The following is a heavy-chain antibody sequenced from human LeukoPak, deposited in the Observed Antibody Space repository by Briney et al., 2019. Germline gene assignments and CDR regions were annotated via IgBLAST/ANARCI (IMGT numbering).Heavy chain of an antibody. CDR3: ARETSSLYSSSWYGGATGNEYFQH. Sequence: GGSLRLSCAASGFTFSSYSMNWVRPAPGKGLEWVSYISSISSSTIYYADSVKGRFTISRDNAKNSLYLQMNSLRAEDTAVYYCARETSSLYSSSWYGGATGNEYFQHWGQGTLVTVSS. J-gene: IGHJ1*01. D-gene: IGHD6-13*01. V-gene: IGHV3-48*01. CDR1: GFTFSSYS. CDR2: ISSISSSTI.